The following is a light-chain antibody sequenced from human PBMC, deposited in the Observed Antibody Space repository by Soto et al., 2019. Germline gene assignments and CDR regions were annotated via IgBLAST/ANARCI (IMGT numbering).Light chain of an antibody. CDR1: QSISTY. CDR2: AAS. V-gene: IGKV1-39*01. Sequence: DIQMTQSPSSLSASVGYRFTITCLASQSISTYLYWYQQKPGKAPKLLIYAASSLQSGVPSRFSGSGSGTDFTLTISSLQPEDFATYHCQQSYSIPITFGQGTRLEIK. CDR3: QQSYSIPIT. J-gene: IGKJ5*01.